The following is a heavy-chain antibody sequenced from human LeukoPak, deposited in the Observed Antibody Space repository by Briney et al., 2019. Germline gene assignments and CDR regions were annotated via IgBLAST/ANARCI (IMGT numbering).Heavy chain of an antibody. D-gene: IGHD3-22*01. CDR2: ISSSGSTI. CDR3: ARDRGYYDQDY. V-gene: IGHV3-48*03. CDR1: GFTFSSYE. Sequence: SGGSLRLSCAASGFTFSSYEINWVRQAPGKGLEWVSYISSSGSTIYYADSVKGRFTISRDNAKNSLYLQMNSLRAEDTAVYYCARDRGYYDQDYWGQGTLVTVSS. J-gene: IGHJ4*02.